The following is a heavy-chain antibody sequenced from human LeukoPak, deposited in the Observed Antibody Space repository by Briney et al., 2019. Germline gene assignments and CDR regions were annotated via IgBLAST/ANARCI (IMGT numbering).Heavy chain of an antibody. CDR1: GYTFTGYY. D-gene: IGHD6-19*01. CDR2: INPNSGGT. CDR3: ARVSIAVAGTRIDY. Sequence: ASVKVSCKASGYTFTGYYMHWVRQAPGQGLEWMGRINPNSGGTNYAQKFQGRVTMTRDTSISTAYMELSRLRYDDTAVYYCARVSIAVAGTRIDYWGQGTLVTVSS. V-gene: IGHV1-2*06. J-gene: IGHJ4*02.